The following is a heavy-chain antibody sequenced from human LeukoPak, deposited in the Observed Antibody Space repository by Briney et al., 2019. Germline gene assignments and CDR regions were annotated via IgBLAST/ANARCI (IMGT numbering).Heavy chain of an antibody. J-gene: IGHJ4*02. CDR3: ARVFRKWHNGNFDY. V-gene: IGHV1-8*01. CDR2: MNPNSGNT. CDR1: GYSFTSYD. D-gene: IGHD1/OR15-1a*01. Sequence: ASVKVSCKASGYSFTSYDSNWVRQATGQGLEWMGWMNPNSGNTGYAQKFQGRVTMTRNTSISTAYMELSSLRSEDTAVYYCARVFRKWHNGNFDYWGQGTLVTVSS.